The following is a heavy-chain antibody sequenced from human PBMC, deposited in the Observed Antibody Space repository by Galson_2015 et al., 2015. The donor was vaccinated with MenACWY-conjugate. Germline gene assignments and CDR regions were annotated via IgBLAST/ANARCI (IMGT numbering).Heavy chain of an antibody. D-gene: IGHD4-23*01. V-gene: IGHV3-48*03. CDR1: GFTFSSYE. CDR3: ATRSGDGGGGYCFDY. CDR2: ISSSGFTI. Sequence: SLRLSCAASGFTFSSYEMNWVRQAPGKGLEWVSYISSSGFTIYYADSVKGRFTISRDNAKNSLYLQMNSLRAEDSAVYYCATRSGDGGGGYCFDYWGQGT. J-gene: IGHJ4*02.